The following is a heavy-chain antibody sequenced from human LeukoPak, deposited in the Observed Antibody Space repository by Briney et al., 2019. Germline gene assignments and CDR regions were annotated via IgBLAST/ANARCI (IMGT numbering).Heavy chain of an antibody. Sequence: GGSLRLSCAAYGFTFSDYYMSWIRQAPGKGLEWVSYISSSGSTIHYADSVKGRFTISSDNAKNSLYLQMNSLRADDTAVYYCARDRMGGGAFDIWGQGTMVTVSS. CDR2: ISSSGSTI. CDR1: GFTFSDYY. J-gene: IGHJ3*02. CDR3: ARDRMGGGAFDI. V-gene: IGHV3-11*04. D-gene: IGHD1-26*01.